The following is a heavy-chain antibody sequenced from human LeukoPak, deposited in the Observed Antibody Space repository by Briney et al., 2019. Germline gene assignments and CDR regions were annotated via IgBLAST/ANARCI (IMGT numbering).Heavy chain of an antibody. CDR3: SSSARQGTSGICFTDYYMDV. CDR1: GYTFTGYY. V-gene: IGHV1-2*02. Sequence: ASVKVSCKASGYTFTGYYFHWVRQAPGHGLEWMGRINPNSGETNFAQKFQGRVIIRRDTSFTKHYMEPTRLRSDDTAVCYCSSSARQGTSGICFTDYYMDVWGEGTTVTVSS. D-gene: IGHD2-8*01. J-gene: IGHJ6*03. CDR2: INPNSGET.